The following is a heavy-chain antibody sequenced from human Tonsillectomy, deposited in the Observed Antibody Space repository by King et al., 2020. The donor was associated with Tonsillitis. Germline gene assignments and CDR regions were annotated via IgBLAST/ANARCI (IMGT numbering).Heavy chain of an antibody. CDR1: GFTFSRYN. CDR2: ISSSNNTM. D-gene: IGHD2-8*01. J-gene: IGHJ4*02. V-gene: IGHV3-48*01. CDR3: TRGNGFDY. Sequence: VQLVESGGGLVQPGGSLRLSCASSGFTFSRYNINWVRQAPGKGLEWVSYISSSNNTMYYAESGKGRVTISTDNAKNSLYLQMNSLRAEDTGFFYCTRGNGFDYWGQGTLVTVSA.